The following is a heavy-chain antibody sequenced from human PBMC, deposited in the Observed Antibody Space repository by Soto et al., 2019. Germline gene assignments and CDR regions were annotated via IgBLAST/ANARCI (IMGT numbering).Heavy chain of an antibody. Sequence: GESLKISCKGSGYIFTSHWIGWVRQMPGKGLEWLGIIYPGDSDTRYSPSFQGQVTISADKSITTAYLQWSSLRAEDTAVYYCARGLGSSGWYSPWDAFDIWGQGTMVTVSS. J-gene: IGHJ3*02. CDR3: ARGLGSSGWYSPWDAFDI. CDR2: IYPGDSDT. V-gene: IGHV5-51*01. CDR1: GYIFTSHW. D-gene: IGHD6-19*01.